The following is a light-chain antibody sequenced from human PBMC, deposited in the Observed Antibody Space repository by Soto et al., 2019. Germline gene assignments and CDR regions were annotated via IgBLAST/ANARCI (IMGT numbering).Light chain of an antibody. CDR2: DAS. J-gene: IGKJ3*01. CDR1: HDITSY. Sequence: DIQMTQSPSSLSASVGDRVTITCQASHDITSYLNWYQHKPGKAPKLLIYDASSLEAGVPSRFSGSGSGTHFTFTSSSLQPEDVATYYCQECDYLPIFGPGTTVDFK. V-gene: IGKV1-33*01. CDR3: QECDYLPI.